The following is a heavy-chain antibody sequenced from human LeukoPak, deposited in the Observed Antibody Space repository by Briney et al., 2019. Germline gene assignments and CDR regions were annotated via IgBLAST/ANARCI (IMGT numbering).Heavy chain of an antibody. CDR2: FSGGDDST. D-gene: IGHD3-10*01. Sequence: PGGSLRLSCAGSGFTLITYAMSWGRQAPGQGLEGVSAFSGGDDSTYYAHSVRGRFTISRDSSRNTLYLQMNSLRAEDTAVYYCARLSGSYYNSPFYFDYWGQGTLVTVSS. V-gene: IGHV3-23*01. CDR3: ARLSGSYYNSPFYFDY. J-gene: IGHJ4*02. CDR1: GFTLITYA.